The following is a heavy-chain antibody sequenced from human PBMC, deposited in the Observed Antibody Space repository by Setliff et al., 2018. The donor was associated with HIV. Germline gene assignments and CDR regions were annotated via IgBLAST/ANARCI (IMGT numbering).Heavy chain of an antibody. D-gene: IGHD2-8*01. CDR2: INPNSGGT. V-gene: IGHV1-2*06. CDR3: ATKVHCTNGVCLDAFDT. Sequence: ASVKVSCKASGYTFTRHYMHWVRQAPGQGLEWMGRINPNSGGTNYAQKFQGRVTMTRDTSISTAHMELSRLRSDDTAVYYCATKVHCTNGVCLDAFDTWGQGTMVTVSS. J-gene: IGHJ3*02. CDR1: GYTFTRHY.